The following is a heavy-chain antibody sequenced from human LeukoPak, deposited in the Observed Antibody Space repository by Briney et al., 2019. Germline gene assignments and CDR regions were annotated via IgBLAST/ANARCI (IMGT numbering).Heavy chain of an antibody. CDR3: ARARNYCSGGSCYYFDY. CDR1: GYTFTGYY. J-gene: IGHJ4*02. Sequence: ASVKVSCKASGYTFTGYYMHWVRQAPGQGLEWMGRINSNSGGTNYAQKFQGRVTMTRDTSISTAYMELSRLRSDDTAVYYCARARNYCSGGSCYYFDYWGQGTLVTVSS. D-gene: IGHD2-15*01. CDR2: INSNSGGT. V-gene: IGHV1-2*06.